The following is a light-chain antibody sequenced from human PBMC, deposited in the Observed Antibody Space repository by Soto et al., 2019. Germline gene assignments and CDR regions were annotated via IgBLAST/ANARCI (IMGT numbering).Light chain of an antibody. J-gene: IGLJ1*01. CDR1: SRDVGGYNY. CDR3: NSYTSSSTLV. Sequence: QSALTQPASVSGSPGQSITISCTGTSRDVGGYNYVSWYQQHPGKAPKLLIFEVTNRPSGVSNRFSGSKSGHTASLTISGLQAEDEAAYYCNSYTSSSTLVFGTGTKLTVL. V-gene: IGLV2-14*01. CDR2: EVT.